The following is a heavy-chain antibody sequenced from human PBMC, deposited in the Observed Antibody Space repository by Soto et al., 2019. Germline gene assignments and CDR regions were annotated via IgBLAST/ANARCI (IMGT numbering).Heavy chain of an antibody. Sequence: GGSLGLSCSASGFTFSSYAMSWVRQAPGKGLEWVSAISGSGGSTYYADSVKGRFTISRDNSKNTLYLQMNSLRAEDTAVYYCATTKYGSSTSCPYYGDEWGQGRLVTV. V-gene: IGHV3-23*01. CDR1: GFTFSSYA. J-gene: IGHJ4*02. D-gene: IGHD2-2*01. CDR3: ATTKYGSSTSCPYYGDE. CDR2: ISGSGGST.